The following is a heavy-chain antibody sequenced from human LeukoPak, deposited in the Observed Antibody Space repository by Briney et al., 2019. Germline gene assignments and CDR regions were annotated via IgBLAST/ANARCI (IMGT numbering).Heavy chain of an antibody. D-gene: IGHD2/OR15-2a*01. V-gene: IGHV3-30*04. J-gene: IGHJ4*02. CDR1: GFTFNNYA. CDR2: VSSDGTTT. CDR3: AIAKSNTPNSFLVNY. Sequence: GGSLRLSCAASGFTFNNYAMHWVRQAPARGREWVSIVSSDGTTTYYADCVRRRFTISRDHPKNTLYLPMNTLRPEDTAVYYCAIAKSNTPNSFLVNYCGQGSLVTVSS.